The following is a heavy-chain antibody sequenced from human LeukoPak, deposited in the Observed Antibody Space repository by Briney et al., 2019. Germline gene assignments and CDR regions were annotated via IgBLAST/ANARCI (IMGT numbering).Heavy chain of an antibody. CDR1: HGSISTYY. Sequence: SETLSLTCTVSHGSISTYYWSWIRQPPGKGLEWIGEINHSGSTNYNPSLKSRVTISVDTSKNQFSLKLSSVTAADTAVYYCATRQGPYVVVGAFDIWGQGTMVTVSS. V-gene: IGHV4-34*01. D-gene: IGHD2-2*01. CDR2: INHSGST. CDR3: ATRQGPYVVVGAFDI. J-gene: IGHJ3*02.